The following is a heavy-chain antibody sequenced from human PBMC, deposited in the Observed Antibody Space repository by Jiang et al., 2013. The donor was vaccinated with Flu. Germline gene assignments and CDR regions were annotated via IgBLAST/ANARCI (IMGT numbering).Heavy chain of an antibody. CDR2: ISSTSSDI. J-gene: IGHJ6*02. Sequence: VQLLESGGGLVKPGGSLRLSCAASGVSFRRYNMNWVRQAPGKGLEWVSSISSTSSDIYYADSVKGRFTISRDNAKNSLYLQMHGLRAEDTAVYYCASVLAVTKNDYSYGMDVWGQGTTVIVSS. CDR1: GVSFRRYN. CDR3: ASVLAVTKNDYSYGMDV. V-gene: IGHV3-21*01. D-gene: IGHD6-19*01.